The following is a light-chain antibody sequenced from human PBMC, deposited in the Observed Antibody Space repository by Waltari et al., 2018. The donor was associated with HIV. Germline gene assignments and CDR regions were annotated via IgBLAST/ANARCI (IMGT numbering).Light chain of an antibody. CDR3: HVWENSIDEYV. V-gene: IGLV3-21*02. CDR2: DDS. Sequence: SSVLTQPASVSVAPGQTANATCGRDNIASKNVHWYQQKAGKAPILVLYDDSDRPSGIPERFSGFNFGNTATLTISRVEAGDEADYYCHVWENSIDEYVFGTGTKVTV. J-gene: IGLJ1*01. CDR1: NIASKN.